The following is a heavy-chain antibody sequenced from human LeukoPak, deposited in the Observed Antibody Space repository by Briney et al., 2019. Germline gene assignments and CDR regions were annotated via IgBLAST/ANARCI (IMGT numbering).Heavy chain of an antibody. D-gene: IGHD6-13*01. CDR2: INPNSGGT. Sequence: PGASVKVSCKASGYTFTAYYIHWVRQAPGQGLEWMGRINPNSGGTKYAQRFQGRVTMTGDTTISTAYMELSSLRSDDTAVYYCARRGEAAGGAFDYWGQGTLVAVSS. CDR1: GYTFTAYY. V-gene: IGHV1-2*02. J-gene: IGHJ4*02. CDR3: ARRGEAAGGAFDY.